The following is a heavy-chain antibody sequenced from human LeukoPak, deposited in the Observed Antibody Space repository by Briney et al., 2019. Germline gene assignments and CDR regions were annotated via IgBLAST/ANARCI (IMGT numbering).Heavy chain of an antibody. CDR3: ARGANRLDW. CDR1: GFSINTYY. V-gene: IGHV4-59*12. J-gene: IGHJ4*02. Sequence: SETLSLTCSVSGFSINTYYWSWIRQTPGKGLEWIGFIYYTGSTNYNLSLKSRVTMSVDTSKSQFFLKLTSVPAADTALLYCARGANRLDWCGRGPLVTVYS. D-gene: IGHD1-14*01. CDR2: IYYTGST.